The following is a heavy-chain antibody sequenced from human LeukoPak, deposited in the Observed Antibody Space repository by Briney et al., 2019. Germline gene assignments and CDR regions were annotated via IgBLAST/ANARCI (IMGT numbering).Heavy chain of an antibody. CDR2: IYHSGST. CDR3: ARGMTTVTRDAFDI. Sequence: SETLSLTCDVSGGSISTGNYYWGWIRQPPGKGLEWIGSIYHSGSTYYNPSLKSRITVSIYTSKNQFSLKLSSVTAADTAVYYCARGMTTVTRDAFDIWGQGTMVTVSS. D-gene: IGHD4-17*01. CDR1: GGSISTGNYY. J-gene: IGHJ3*02. V-gene: IGHV4-39*07.